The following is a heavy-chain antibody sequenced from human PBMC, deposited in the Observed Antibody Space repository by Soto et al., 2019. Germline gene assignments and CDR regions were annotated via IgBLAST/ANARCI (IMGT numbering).Heavy chain of an antibody. D-gene: IGHD6-19*01. J-gene: IGHJ4*02. CDR3: ARCRGWYSGPIDY. CDR1: GFTFSSYS. V-gene: IGHV3-21*01. CDR2: ISSSGSYI. Sequence: EVQLVESGGGLVKPGGSLRLSCAASGFTFSSYSMNWVRQAPGKGLEWVSSISSSGSYIYYADSVKGRFTISRDNAKNYLYLQMNSLRAEDTAVYYCARCRGWYSGPIDYWGQGTLVTVSS.